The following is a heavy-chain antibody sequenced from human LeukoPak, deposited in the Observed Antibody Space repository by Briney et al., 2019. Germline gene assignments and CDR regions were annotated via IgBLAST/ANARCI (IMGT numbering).Heavy chain of an antibody. V-gene: IGHV4-61*02. Sequence: SETLSLTCTVSGGSISSGSYYWSWIRQPAGKGLEWIGRIYTSGSTNYNPSLKSRVTISVDTSKNQFSLKLSSVTAANTAVYYCAREPLTVPPFYYYYGMDVWGQGTTVTVSS. D-gene: IGHD4-17*01. CDR1: GGSISSGSYY. J-gene: IGHJ6*02. CDR2: IYTSGST. CDR3: AREPLTVPPFYYYYGMDV.